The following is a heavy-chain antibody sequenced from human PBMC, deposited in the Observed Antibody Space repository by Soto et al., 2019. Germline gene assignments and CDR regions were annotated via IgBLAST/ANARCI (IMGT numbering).Heavy chain of an antibody. V-gene: IGHV1-18*01. CDR3: ARDWFGIDY. CDR2: INPYNGNT. CDR1: GYTFSSYG. J-gene: IGHJ4*02. D-gene: IGHD3-16*01. Sequence: QVQLVQSGAEVKRPGVSVNVSSKASGYTFSSYGISWVRQAPGQGLEWMGWINPYNGNTNYAQKLQGRVTMTTDTSKNTAYMELRSLRSDDTAVYYCARDWFGIDYWGQGTLVTVSS.